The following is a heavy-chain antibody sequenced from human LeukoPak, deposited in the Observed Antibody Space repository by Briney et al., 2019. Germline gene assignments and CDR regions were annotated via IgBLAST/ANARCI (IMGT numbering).Heavy chain of an antibody. D-gene: IGHD6-13*01. CDR2: INHSGST. CDR1: GGSFSGYY. CDR3: ARGPAYGSLYYFDY. V-gene: IGHV4-34*01. J-gene: IGHJ4*02. Sequence: SETLSLTCAVYGGSFSGYYWSWIRQPPGKGLEWIGEINHSGSTNYNPSLKSRVTISVDTSKNQFSLKLSSVTAADTAVYSCARGPAYGSLYYFDYWGQGTLVTVSS.